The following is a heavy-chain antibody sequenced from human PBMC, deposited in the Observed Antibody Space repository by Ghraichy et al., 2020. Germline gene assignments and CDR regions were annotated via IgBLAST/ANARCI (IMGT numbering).Heavy chain of an antibody. CDR2: IYSSGST. V-gene: IGHV4-61*02. CDR1: GASISSGSYY. J-gene: IGHJ3*02. Sequence: SETLSLTCSVPGASISSGSYYWNWIRQPGGKGLEWIGRIYSSGSTDYNPSLKGRVTMAVDTSKNQFSLKVTSVTASDTAVYDCARGWYTGGTVAFDIWGQGTMVTVAS. CDR3: ARGWYTGGTVAFDI. D-gene: IGHD1-26*01.